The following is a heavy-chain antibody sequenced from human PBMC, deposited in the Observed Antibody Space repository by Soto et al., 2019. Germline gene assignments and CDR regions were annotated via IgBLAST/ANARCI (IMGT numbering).Heavy chain of an antibody. D-gene: IGHD3-10*01. V-gene: IGHV4-34*01. CDR2: INHSGST. CDR1: GGSFSGYY. Sequence: SETLSRTCAVYGGSFSGYYWSWIRQPPGKGLEWIGEINHSGSTNYNPSLKSRVTISVDTSKNQFSLKLSSVTAADTAVYYCASGRGPSGREFDCWGQGTRVTVAS. J-gene: IGHJ4*02. CDR3: ASGRGPSGREFDC.